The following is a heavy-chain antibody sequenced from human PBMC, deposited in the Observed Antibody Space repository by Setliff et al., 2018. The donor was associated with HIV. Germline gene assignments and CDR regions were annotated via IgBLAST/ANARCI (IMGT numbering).Heavy chain of an antibody. D-gene: IGHD5-12*01. Sequence: PSETLSLTCAVYGGSFSNYFWSWLRQSPGGGLEWIGEVIDDGGANYNVSLKSRVTISVDRSKNQFSLKLRSVTAADTAVYYCARDWEMATILWGQGTLVTVPQ. J-gene: IGHJ4*02. CDR2: VIDDGGA. V-gene: IGHV4-34*12. CDR3: ARDWEMATIL. CDR1: GGSFSNYF.